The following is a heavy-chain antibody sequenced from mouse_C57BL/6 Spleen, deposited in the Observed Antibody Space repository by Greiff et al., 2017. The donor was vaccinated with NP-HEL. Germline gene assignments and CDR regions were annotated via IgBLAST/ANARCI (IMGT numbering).Heavy chain of an antibody. CDR2: IYPGDGDT. J-gene: IGHJ4*01. CDR3: ARCYYGSSYAMDY. Sequence: VQLQQSGPELVKPGASVKISCKASGYAFSSSWMNWVKQRPGKGLEWIGRIYPGDGDTNYNGKFKGKATLTADKSSSTAYMQLSSLTSEDSAVYFCARCYYGSSYAMDYWGQGTSVTVSS. D-gene: IGHD1-1*01. V-gene: IGHV1-82*01. CDR1: GYAFSSSW.